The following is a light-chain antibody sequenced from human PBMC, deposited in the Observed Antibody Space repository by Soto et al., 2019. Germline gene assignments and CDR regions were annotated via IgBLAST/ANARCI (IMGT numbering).Light chain of an antibody. CDR1: QSVSIN. J-gene: IGKJ4*01. CDR3: QQYNNWPPLT. Sequence: EIVMTQSPATLSVSPGERATLSCRASQSVSINLAWYQQKPGQAPRLLIYGASTRATGIPARFSGSGSGTEFTLTLSSLQSEDFAVYYCQQYNNWPPLTFGGGTKVEIK. CDR2: GAS. V-gene: IGKV3-15*01.